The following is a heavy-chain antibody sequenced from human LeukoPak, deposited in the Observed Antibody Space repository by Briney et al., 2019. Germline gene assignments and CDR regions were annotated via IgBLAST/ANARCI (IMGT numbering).Heavy chain of an antibody. V-gene: IGHV3-11*01. CDR1: GFTFSDYY. D-gene: IGHD3-3*01. J-gene: IGHJ6*02. CDR3: ASSYYDFWSGYYYYGMDV. CDR2: ISSSGSTI. Sequence: PGGSLRLSCAASGFTFSDYYMSWIRQAPGKGLEWVSYISSSGSTIYYADSVKGRFTISRDNAKNSLYLQMNSLRAEDTAVYCCASSYYDFWSGYYYYGMDVWGQGTTVTVSS.